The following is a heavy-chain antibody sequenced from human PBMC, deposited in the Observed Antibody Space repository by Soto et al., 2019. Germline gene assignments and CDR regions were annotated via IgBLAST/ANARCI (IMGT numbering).Heavy chain of an antibody. CDR3: ARDRLRGYDSSGFYS. V-gene: IGHV1-18*01. D-gene: IGHD3-22*01. CDR2: ISAYNGNT. Sequence: ASVKVSCKASGYTFASYAISWMRQAPGQGLEWMGWISAYNGNTNYSQKFEDRVTMTTATSTNTVFLELRSLKSDDTAIYYCARDRLRGYDSSGFYSWGQGTMVTVS. CDR1: GYTFASYA. J-gene: IGHJ4*02.